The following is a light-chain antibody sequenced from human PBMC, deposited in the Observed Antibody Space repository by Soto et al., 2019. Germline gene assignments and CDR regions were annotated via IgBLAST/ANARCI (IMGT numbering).Light chain of an antibody. V-gene: IGKV4-1*01. J-gene: IGKJ1*01. CDR3: QQYYGTPLST. CDR1: QSVLYSSNNKNY. Sequence: DIVMTQSPDSLAVSLGERATINCKSSQSVLYSSNNKNYLAWYQQKPGQPPKLLIYWASTRESGVPDRFSGSGSGTDFTLTISSLQAEDVAVYYCQQYYGTPLSTFGQGTKVEIK. CDR2: WAS.